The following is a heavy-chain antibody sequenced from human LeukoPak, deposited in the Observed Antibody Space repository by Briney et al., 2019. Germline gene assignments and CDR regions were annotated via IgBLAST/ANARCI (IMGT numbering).Heavy chain of an antibody. CDR2: INPSGGGT. V-gene: IGHV1-46*01. J-gene: IGHJ4*02. D-gene: IGHD2-15*01. Sequence: ASVKVSCKASGYTFTSYYIHWVRQASEQGLEWMGIINPSGGGTTYAQKFQGRVTMTRDTSTSTVYMELSSLRSEDTAVYYCARGYCSGGTCNLDYWGLGTLVTVSS. CDR3: ARGYCSGGTCNLDY. CDR1: GYTFTSYY.